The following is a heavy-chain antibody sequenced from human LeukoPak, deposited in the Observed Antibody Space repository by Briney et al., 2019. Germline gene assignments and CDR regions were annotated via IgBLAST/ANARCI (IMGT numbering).Heavy chain of an antibody. D-gene: IGHD1-14*01. V-gene: IGHV4-59*01. Sequence: SETLSLTCTVSGGSISSYYWSWIRQPPGKGLEWIGYIYYSGSTNYNPSLKSRVTISVDTSKNQFSLKLSSVTAADTAVYYCARGWYEPSHPDAFDIWGQGTMVTVSS. J-gene: IGHJ3*02. CDR2: IYYSGST. CDR1: GGSISSYY. CDR3: ARGWYEPSHPDAFDI.